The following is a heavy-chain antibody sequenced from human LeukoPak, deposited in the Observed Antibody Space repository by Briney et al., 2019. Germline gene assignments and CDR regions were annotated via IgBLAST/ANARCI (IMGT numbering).Heavy chain of an antibody. V-gene: IGHV1-18*01. CDR2: ISAYNGNT. CDR3: ARALRFISLAERFDI. CDR1: GYTFTSYG. J-gene: IGHJ3*02. Sequence: ASVKVSCKASGYTFTSYGISWVRQAPGQGLEWMGWISAYNGNTNYAQKLQGRVTMTTDTSTSTAYMELRSLRSDDTAVYYCARALRFISLAERFDIWGQGTVVTVSS. D-gene: IGHD2-21*01.